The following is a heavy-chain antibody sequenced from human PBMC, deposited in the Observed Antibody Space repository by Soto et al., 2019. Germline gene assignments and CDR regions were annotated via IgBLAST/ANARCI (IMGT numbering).Heavy chain of an antibody. CDR2: ISYVGSNK. J-gene: IGHJ5*02. D-gene: IGHD4-17*01. CDR1: GFTFSSYA. V-gene: IGHV3-30-3*01. Sequence: QVQLVESGGGVVQPGRSLRLSCAASGFTFSSYAMHWVRQAPGKGLEWVAVISYVGSNKYYADSVKGRFTISRDNSKNTLYLQMNSLRAEDTAVYYCASLATVTTGWFDPWGQGTLVTVSS. CDR3: ASLATVTTGWFDP.